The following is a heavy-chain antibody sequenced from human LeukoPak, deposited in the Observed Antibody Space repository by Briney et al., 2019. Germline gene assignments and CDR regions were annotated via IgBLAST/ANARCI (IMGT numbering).Heavy chain of an antibody. CDR3: AKGGGYEAQYYYYYLDV. V-gene: IGHV3-30*18. Sequence: GGSLRLSCAVSGMTFKNYWMSWFRQTPGKGLEWVAVISYDGSNKYYADSVKGRFTSSRDNSKNTLYLQMKSLRAEDTAVYYCAKGGGYEAQYYYYYLDVWGKGTTVTISS. D-gene: IGHD5-12*01. J-gene: IGHJ6*03. CDR1: GMTFKNYW. CDR2: ISYDGSNK.